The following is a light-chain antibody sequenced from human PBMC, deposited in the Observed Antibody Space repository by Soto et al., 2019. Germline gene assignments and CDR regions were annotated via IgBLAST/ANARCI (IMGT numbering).Light chain of an antibody. V-gene: IGKV1-17*03. CDR3: LQHSSYRT. Sequence: DIQMTQSPSAMSASVGDRATITCRASQGISNYLVWFQQKPGKVPKSLIYAASSLQSGVPSRFSGSGSGTEFTLTISSLQPEDFATYYCLQHSSYRTLGQGTKVDIK. CDR1: QGISNY. CDR2: AAS. J-gene: IGKJ1*01.